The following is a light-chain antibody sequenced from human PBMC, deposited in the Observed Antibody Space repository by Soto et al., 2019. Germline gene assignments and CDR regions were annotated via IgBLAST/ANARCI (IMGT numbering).Light chain of an antibody. V-gene: IGKV1-33*01. CDR3: QQYDNVPLT. Sequence: DIQMTQSPSSLSASVGDRVTITCQASQDISNYLNWYQQKPGKAPKFLIYDASNLETGVPSRFSGSGSGTNFTFSITSLQPEDIATFYCQQYDNVPLTFGGGTKVEIK. J-gene: IGKJ4*01. CDR2: DAS. CDR1: QDISNY.